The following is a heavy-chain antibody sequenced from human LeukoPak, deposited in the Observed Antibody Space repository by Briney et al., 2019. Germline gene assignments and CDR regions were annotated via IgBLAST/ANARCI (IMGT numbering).Heavy chain of an antibody. Sequence: GASVKVSCEASGYTFTSYDINWVRQATGQGLEWMGWMNPNSGNTGYAQKFQGRVTMTRNTSISTAYMELSSLRSEDTAVYYCARGLRQLVWFDPWGQGTLVTVSS. CDR3: ARGLRQLVWFDP. J-gene: IGHJ5*02. CDR1: GYTFTSYD. V-gene: IGHV1-8*01. D-gene: IGHD6-6*01. CDR2: MNPNSGNT.